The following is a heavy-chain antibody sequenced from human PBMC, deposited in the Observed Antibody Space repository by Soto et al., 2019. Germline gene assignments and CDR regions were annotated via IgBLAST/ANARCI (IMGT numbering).Heavy chain of an antibody. CDR1: GGSFSGYY. J-gene: IGHJ5*02. CDR2: INHSGST. Sequence: SETLSLTCAVYGGSFSGYYWSWIRQPPGKGLEWIGEINHSGSTNYNPSLKSRVTISVDTSKNQFSLKLSSVTAADTAVYYCARGKVVFFGGGNWFDPWGQGTLVTVSS. CDR3: ARGKVVFFGGGNWFDP. V-gene: IGHV4-34*01. D-gene: IGHD3-3*01.